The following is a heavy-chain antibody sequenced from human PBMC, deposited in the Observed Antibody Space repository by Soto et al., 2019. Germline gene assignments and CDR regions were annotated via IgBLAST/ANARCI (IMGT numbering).Heavy chain of an antibody. D-gene: IGHD6-6*01. CDR1: GGSISGGGYY. CDR3: ARGGSSSSVWFDP. J-gene: IGHJ5*02. V-gene: IGHV4-31*02. Sequence: SETLSLTCTVSGGSISGGGYYWSCIRQHPEKGLGWIGYIYYSGSTYYNPSLKSRVTISVDTSKTEFSLKLSSVTAADTAVYYWARGGSSSSVWFDPWGQGTLVTVSS. CDR2: IYYSGST.